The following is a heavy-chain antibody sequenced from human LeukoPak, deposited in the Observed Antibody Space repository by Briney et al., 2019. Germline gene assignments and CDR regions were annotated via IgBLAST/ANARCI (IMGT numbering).Heavy chain of an antibody. V-gene: IGHV1-8*03. D-gene: IGHD2-2*01. CDR1: GYTFTSYD. J-gene: IGHJ6*03. CDR3: ARAPKLGYCSSTSCFYYYYYMDV. CDR2: MNSNSGNT. Sequence: ASVKVSCKASGYTFTSYDINWVRQATGQGLEWMGWMNSNSGNTGYAQKFQGRVTITRNTSISTAYMELSSLRSEDTAVYYCARAPKLGYCSSTSCFYYYYYMDVWGKGTTVTVSS.